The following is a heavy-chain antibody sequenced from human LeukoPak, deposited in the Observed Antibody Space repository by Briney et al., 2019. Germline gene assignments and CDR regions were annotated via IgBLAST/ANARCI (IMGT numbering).Heavy chain of an antibody. Sequence: PGGSLRLSCAASGFTFSNYWMNWVRQAPGKGLEWVASIQRDGSEKYYVESVKGRFTISRDNAKNSLYLQMNSLRAEDTAVYYCARQGYSSGKWGQATLATVSS. CDR2: IQRDGSEK. D-gene: IGHD6-19*01. J-gene: IGHJ4*02. CDR1: GFTFSNYW. CDR3: ARQGYSSGK. V-gene: IGHV3-7*01.